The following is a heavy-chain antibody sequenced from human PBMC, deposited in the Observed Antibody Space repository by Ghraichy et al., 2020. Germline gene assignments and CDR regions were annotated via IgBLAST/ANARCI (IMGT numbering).Heavy chain of an antibody. CDR2: IYWDDNK. Sequence: SGPTLVKPTQTLTLTCTFSGFSLKTTTVGVGWVRQPPGKALEWLALIYWDDNKHYNPSLESRLTITKDTSENQVVLTMTNMDPVDTATYYCVHRRPSSSWATRFFDVWGHGALVPGSS. CDR3: VHRRPSSSWATRFFDV. CDR1: GFSLKTTTVG. D-gene: IGHD6-13*01. J-gene: IGHJ4*01. V-gene: IGHV2-5*02.